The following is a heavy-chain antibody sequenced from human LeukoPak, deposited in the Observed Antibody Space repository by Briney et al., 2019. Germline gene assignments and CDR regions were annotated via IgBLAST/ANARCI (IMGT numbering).Heavy chain of an antibody. CDR1: GFTFSSYS. Sequence: GGSLRLSCAASGFTFSSYSMNWVRQAPGKGLEWVSSISSSSSYIYYADSVKGRFTISRDNAKNSLYLQMNSLRAEDTAEYYCARVSYSSGWYQGDYWGQGTLVTVSS. CDR3: ARVSYSSGWYQGDY. J-gene: IGHJ4*02. V-gene: IGHV3-21*01. CDR2: ISSSSSYI. D-gene: IGHD6-19*01.